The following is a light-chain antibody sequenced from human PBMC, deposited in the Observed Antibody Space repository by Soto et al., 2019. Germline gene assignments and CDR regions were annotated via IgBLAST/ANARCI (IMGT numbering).Light chain of an antibody. Sequence: EIVLTQSPGTLSVSPGERATLSCRASQSVSSSYLAWYQQKPGQAPRLLIYGASSRASGIPDRFSGSGSGTDFTLNISRLEPEDFAMYYCQHYGSSLFTFGPVTKVDIK. CDR3: QHYGSSLFT. CDR2: GAS. J-gene: IGKJ3*01. CDR1: QSVSSSY. V-gene: IGKV3-20*01.